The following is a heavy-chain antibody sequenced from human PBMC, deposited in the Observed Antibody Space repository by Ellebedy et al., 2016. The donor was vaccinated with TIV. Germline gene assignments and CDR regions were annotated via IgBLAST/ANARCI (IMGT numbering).Heavy chain of an antibody. D-gene: IGHD6-6*01. V-gene: IGHV3-23*01. CDR2: ISRNGGGT. CDR3: IFKGMSARLY. Sequence: PGGSLRLSCAASGFTFISHAMGWVRQAPGKGLEWVSTISRNGGGTYYAGSVEGRFTISRDNSKNTLFLQVNSLRAEDTAVYYCIFKGMSARLYWGQGTLVTVSS. J-gene: IGHJ1*01. CDR1: GFTFISHA.